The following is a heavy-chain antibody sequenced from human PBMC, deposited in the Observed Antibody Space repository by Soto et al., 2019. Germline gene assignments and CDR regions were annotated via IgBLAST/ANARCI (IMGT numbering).Heavy chain of an antibody. V-gene: IGHV1-2*02. CDR2: INPNSGGT. J-gene: IGHJ6*04. CDR3: AADVPRTQSCTNGVCCYHYYDTEV. CDR1: GYTFTDYY. D-gene: IGHD2-8*01. Sequence: GASVKVSCKASGYTFTDYYVHWVRQAPGQGLEWMGWINPNSGGTKTAQKFQGRVTVTRDTSISTAYMDLSRLRSDDTAVYYCAADVPRTQSCTNGVCCYHYYDTEVWGKGNMVSVSS.